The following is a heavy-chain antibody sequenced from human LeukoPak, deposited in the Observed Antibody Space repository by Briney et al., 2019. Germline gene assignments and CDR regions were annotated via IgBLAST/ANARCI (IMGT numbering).Heavy chain of an antibody. J-gene: IGHJ4*02. V-gene: IGHV1-2*02. Sequence: PSASVKVSCKASGYTFTGYYMHWVRQAPGQGLEWMGWINPNSGGTNYAQKFQGRVTVTRDTSISTAYMELSRLRSDDTAVYYCAPSRGDYGDYFDYWGQGTLVTVSS. D-gene: IGHD4-17*01. CDR2: INPNSGGT. CDR3: APSRGDYGDYFDY. CDR1: GYTFTGYY.